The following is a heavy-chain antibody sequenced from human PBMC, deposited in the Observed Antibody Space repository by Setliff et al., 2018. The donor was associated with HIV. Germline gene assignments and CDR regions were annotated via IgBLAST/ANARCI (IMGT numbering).Heavy chain of an antibody. CDR2: IIPILGVA. Sequence: GASVKVSCKASRSTFNSHTINWVRQAPGQGLDWMGRIIPILGVANYAQEFQGRVTMTRDTSISTAYMELSRLRSDDTAIYYCVRLYEVAGNLRYLDYWGQGTLVTVSS. V-gene: IGHV1-69*02. J-gene: IGHJ4*02. D-gene: IGHD6-19*01. CDR1: RSTFNSHT. CDR3: VRLYEVAGNLRYLDY.